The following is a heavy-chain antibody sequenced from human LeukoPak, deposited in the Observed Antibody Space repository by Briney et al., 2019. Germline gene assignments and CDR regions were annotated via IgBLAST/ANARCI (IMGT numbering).Heavy chain of an antibody. J-gene: IGHJ6*03. V-gene: IGHV3-30*04. CDR2: ISYDGSNK. D-gene: IGHD2-15*01. Sequence: GGSLRLSCAASGFTFSSYAMHWVRQAPGKGLEWVAVISYDGSNKYYADSVKGRFTISRDNSKNTLYLQMNSLRAEDTAVYYCAKDSRVVAGTGSLYYYYMDVWGKGTTVTVSS. CDR1: GFTFSSYA. CDR3: AKDSRVVAGTGSLYYYYMDV.